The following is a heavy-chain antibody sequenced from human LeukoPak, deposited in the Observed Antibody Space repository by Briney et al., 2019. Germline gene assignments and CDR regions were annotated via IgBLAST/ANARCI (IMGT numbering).Heavy chain of an antibody. J-gene: IGHJ4*02. CDR3: AKWGDYDVLTGYYVSDY. CDR1: GFTFSTYW. V-gene: IGHV3-7*03. Sequence: GGSLRLSCAASGFTFSTYWMSWVRQAPGKGLEWVANIKQDGSDKFYVGSVKGRFTISRDNSKNTVFLQMNSLRAEDTAVYYCAKWGDYDVLTGYYVSDYWGQGTLVTVSS. D-gene: IGHD3-9*01. CDR2: IKQDGSDK.